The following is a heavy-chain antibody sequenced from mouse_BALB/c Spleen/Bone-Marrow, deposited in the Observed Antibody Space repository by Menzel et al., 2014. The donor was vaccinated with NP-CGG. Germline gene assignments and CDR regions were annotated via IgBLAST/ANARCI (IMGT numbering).Heavy chain of an antibody. V-gene: IGHV10-1*02. CDR3: VICDGYYWFAY. D-gene: IGHD2-3*01. J-gene: IGHJ3*01. Sequence: DVQLVESGGGLVQPKGSLKLSCAASGFTFNTYAMNWVRQAPGKGLEWVARIRSKSNNYGTYYADSVKDRFTISRDDSQSMLYLQMNNLKTEDTAMYYCVICDGYYWFAYWGQGTLVTVSA. CDR1: GFTFNTYA. CDR2: IRSKSNNYGT.